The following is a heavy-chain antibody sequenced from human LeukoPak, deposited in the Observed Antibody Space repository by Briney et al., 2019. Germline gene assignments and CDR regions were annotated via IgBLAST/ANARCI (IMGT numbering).Heavy chain of an antibody. CDR1: GFTFSSYS. CDR2: ISSSSSTI. Sequence: GGSLRLSCAASGFTFSSYSMNWVRQAPGKGLEWISYISSSSSTIYYTDSVKGRFTISRDNAKNSLYLQMNSLRAEDTAAYYCARSQGIDYWGQGTLVTVSS. CDR3: ARSQGIDY. V-gene: IGHV3-48*01. J-gene: IGHJ4*02.